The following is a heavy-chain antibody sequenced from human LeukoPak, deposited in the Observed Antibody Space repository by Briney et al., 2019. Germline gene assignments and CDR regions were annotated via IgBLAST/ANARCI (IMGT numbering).Heavy chain of an antibody. CDR2: ISSSSSYI. CDR3: ARARGTTVVRLSYFDY. D-gene: IGHD4-17*01. V-gene: IGHV3-21*01. Sequence: GGSLRLSCATSGFTFSSYSMNWVRQAPGKGLEWVSSISSSSSYIYYADSVKGRFTISRDNAKNSLYLQMNSLRAEDTAVYYCARARGTTVVRLSYFDYWGQGTLVTVSS. J-gene: IGHJ4*02. CDR1: GFTFSSYS.